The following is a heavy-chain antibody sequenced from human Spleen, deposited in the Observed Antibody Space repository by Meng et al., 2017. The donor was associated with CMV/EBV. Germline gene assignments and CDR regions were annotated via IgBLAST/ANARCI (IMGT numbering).Heavy chain of an antibody. Sequence: GGSLRLSCAASGFTFSSYAMTWVRQAPGKGLEWVSAISRSGGSTYYADSVKGRFTISRDNSKNTLYLQMSSLRAEDTAVYYCAKGDSSGYTPLDQNYFDYWGQGTLVTVSS. D-gene: IGHD3-22*01. CDR1: GFTFSSYA. CDR3: AKGDSSGYTPLDQNYFDY. V-gene: IGHV3-23*01. CDR2: ISRSGGST. J-gene: IGHJ4*02.